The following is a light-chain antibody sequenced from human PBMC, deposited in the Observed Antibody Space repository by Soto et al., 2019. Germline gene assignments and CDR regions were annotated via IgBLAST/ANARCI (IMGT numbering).Light chain of an antibody. V-gene: IGKV3-20*01. CDR3: QQYNDWPPIT. Sequence: ENVLTQSPGTLSLSPGERATLSCRASQSVTNNYLTWYQQKPGQAPRLLIYGASSRATGIPDRFSGSGSGTDFTLTISRLEPEDFAVYYCQQYNDWPPITFGGGTKVDIK. CDR2: GAS. J-gene: IGKJ4*01. CDR1: QSVTNNY.